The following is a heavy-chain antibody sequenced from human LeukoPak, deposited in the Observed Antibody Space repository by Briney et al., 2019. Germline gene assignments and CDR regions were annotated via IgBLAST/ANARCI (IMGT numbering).Heavy chain of an antibody. CDR1: GFTFDNDD. Sequence: GGSLKLSCEVSGFTFDNDDMHWVRQTTGKGLEWVSAIGSAGYTYYADSVRGRFTITRDNAKQSLYLQMNSLRVEDTAVYHCVRQPDSARYGFDYWGRGTQVTVSS. CDR3: VRQPDSARYGFDY. V-gene: IGHV3-13*01. D-gene: IGHD1-14*01. J-gene: IGHJ4*02. CDR2: IGSAGYT.